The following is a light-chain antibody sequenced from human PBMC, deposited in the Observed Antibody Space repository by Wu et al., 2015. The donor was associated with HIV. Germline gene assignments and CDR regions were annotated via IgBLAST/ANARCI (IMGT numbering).Light chain of an antibody. CDR3: QQYGSSQT. CDR2: GAS. V-gene: IGKV3-20*01. J-gene: IGKJ1*01. Sequence: SVLTQSPATLSLSPGERATLSCRASQSVDNQLAWYQQKPGQAPRLLIYGASSRATGIPDRFSGSGSGTDFTLTISRLEPEDFAVYYCQQYGSSQTFGQGTKVEIK. CDR1: QSVDNQ.